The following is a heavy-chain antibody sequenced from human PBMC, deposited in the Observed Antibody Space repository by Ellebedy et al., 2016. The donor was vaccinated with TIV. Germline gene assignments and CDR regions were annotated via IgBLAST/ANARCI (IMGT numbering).Heavy chain of an antibody. D-gene: IGHD3-16*01. CDR1: GGTFSSYA. Sequence: SVKVSCXASGGTFSSYAISWVRQAPGQGLEWMGGIIPIFGTVNYAQKFQGRVTITADESTSTAYMELSSLRSEDTAVYYCARGTYDYVWGSGRYQYYYMDVWGKGTTVTVSS. CDR2: IIPIFGTV. J-gene: IGHJ6*03. CDR3: ARGTYDYVWGSGRYQYYYMDV. V-gene: IGHV1-69*13.